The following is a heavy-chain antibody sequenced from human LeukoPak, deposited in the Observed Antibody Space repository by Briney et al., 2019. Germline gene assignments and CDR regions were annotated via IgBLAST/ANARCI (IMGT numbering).Heavy chain of an antibody. CDR1: GFTFTSYS. J-gene: IGHJ4*02. CDR2: ISTSSIPI. V-gene: IGHV3-48*01. D-gene: IGHD1-1*01. Sequence: GGSLRLSCAASGFTFTSYSMNWVRQAPGKGLEWVSYISTSSIPIYYADSVKGRFTISRDNAENSLYLQMNSLRAEDTAVYYCARDGPQERRDFGYWGQGTLVTVSS. CDR3: ARDGPQERRDFGY.